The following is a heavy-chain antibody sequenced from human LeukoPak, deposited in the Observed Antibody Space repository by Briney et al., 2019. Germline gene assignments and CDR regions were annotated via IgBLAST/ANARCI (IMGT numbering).Heavy chain of an antibody. CDR2: ISSSSSYI. J-gene: IGHJ3*02. CDR1: GFTFSSYS. Sequence: PGGSLRLSCAASGFTFSSYSMNWVRQAPGKGLEWVSSISSSSSYIYYADSVKGRFTISRDNAKNSLYLQLNSLRAEDTALYYCARDDYYDMIGSSDDAFDIWGQGTVVTVSS. CDR3: ARDDYYDMIGSSDDAFDI. V-gene: IGHV3-21*01. D-gene: IGHD3-22*01.